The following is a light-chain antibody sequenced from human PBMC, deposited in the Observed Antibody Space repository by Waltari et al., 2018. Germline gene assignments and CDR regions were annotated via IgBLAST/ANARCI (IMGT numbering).Light chain of an antibody. CDR3: QQYHNWWT. CDR1: QSVSSN. V-gene: IGKV3-15*01. Sequence: IVMTQSPATLSVSPGERATLSCRASQSVSSNLAWYQQKPGQAPRLLIYGASTRATGFPARFSGSGSGTEFTLTISSLQSEDVAVYYCQQYHNWWTFGQGTKVEIK. J-gene: IGKJ1*01. CDR2: GAS.